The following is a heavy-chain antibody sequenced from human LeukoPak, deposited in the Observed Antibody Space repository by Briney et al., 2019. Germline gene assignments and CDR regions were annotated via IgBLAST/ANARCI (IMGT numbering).Heavy chain of an antibody. D-gene: IGHD3-10*01. J-gene: IGHJ5*02. CDR1: GFTFSSYE. Sequence: HPGGSLRLSCAASGFTFSSYEMNWVRQAPGKGLECVSYISSSGSTIHYADSVKGRFTISRDNAKNSLSLQMNSLRAEDTAVYYCARFDYYGSGSYYDTWGQGTLVTVSS. V-gene: IGHV3-48*03. CDR3: ARFDYYGSGSYYDT. CDR2: ISSSGSTI.